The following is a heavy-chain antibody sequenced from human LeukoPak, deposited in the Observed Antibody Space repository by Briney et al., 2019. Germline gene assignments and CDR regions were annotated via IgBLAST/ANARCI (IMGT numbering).Heavy chain of an antibody. D-gene: IGHD2-2*01. CDR2: IYSGGDT. V-gene: IGHV3-66*02. Sequence: GGSLRLSCAASGFTVSGNYMSWVRQAPGKGLEWVSLIYSGGDTYYADSVKGRFTISRDNSQNTLYLQMNNLRPDDTAVYYCATRHCSGTSCFRGAFDIWGQGTMVTVSS. J-gene: IGHJ3*02. CDR3: ATRHCSGTSCFRGAFDI. CDR1: GFTVSGNY.